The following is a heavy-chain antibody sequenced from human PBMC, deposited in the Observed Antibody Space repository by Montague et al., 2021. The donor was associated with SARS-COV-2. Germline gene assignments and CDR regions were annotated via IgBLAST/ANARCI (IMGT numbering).Heavy chain of an antibody. CDR2: IYNRGTT. CDR1: DDSFSHYF. J-gene: IGHJ1*01. V-gene: IGHV4-59*01. Sequence: SETPSLTCTVSDDSFSHYFWSWIRQPPGKGLEWIGNIYNRGTTNYNPALKSRVSLSIDKSKNQLSLNLTSVTAADTAVYYCARVGTGYSSNLPSYFQHWGLGTLVTVSS. CDR3: ARVGTGYSSNLPSYFQH. D-gene: IGHD6-13*01.